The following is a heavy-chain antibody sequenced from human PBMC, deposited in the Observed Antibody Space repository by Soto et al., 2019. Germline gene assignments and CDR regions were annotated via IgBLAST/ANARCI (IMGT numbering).Heavy chain of an antibody. Sequence: VGSLRLSCAASGFTFSSYWMSWVRQAPGKGLEWVANIKQDGSEKYYVDSVKGRFTISRDNAKNSLYLQMNSLRAEDTAVYYCARRKGIAARYYYYYYGMDVWGQGTTVTVSS. J-gene: IGHJ6*02. V-gene: IGHV3-7*01. CDR2: IKQDGSEK. CDR3: ARRKGIAARYYYYYYGMDV. CDR1: GFTFSSYW. D-gene: IGHD6-6*01.